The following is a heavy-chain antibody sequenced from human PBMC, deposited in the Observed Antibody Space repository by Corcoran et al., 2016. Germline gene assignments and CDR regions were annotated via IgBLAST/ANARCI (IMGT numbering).Heavy chain of an antibody. D-gene: IGHD3-10*01. Sequence: EVQLVESGGGLVQPGGSLRLSCAASGFTFSSYGMNWVRQAPGKGLEWVSYISSGTSTIYYADSVKGRFTISRDNAKNSLYLQMNSLRDEETAVYYCARYGAGSFSFDFWGQGTLVTVSS. CDR1: GFTFSSYG. V-gene: IGHV3-48*02. CDR3: ARYGAGSFSFDF. CDR2: ISSGTSTI. J-gene: IGHJ4*02.